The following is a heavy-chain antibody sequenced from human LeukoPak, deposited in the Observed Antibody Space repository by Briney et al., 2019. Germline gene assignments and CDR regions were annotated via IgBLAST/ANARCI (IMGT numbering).Heavy chain of an antibody. J-gene: IGHJ4*02. V-gene: IGHV3-23*01. CDR3: AREIVSSTCFDY. CDR2: ISGSGGYT. Sequence: GGSLRLSCAASGFTFSSYAMSWVRQAPGKGLEWVSAISGSGGYTYYADSVKGRFTISRDNSKNSLYLQMNSLRAEDTAVYYCAREIVSSTCFDYWGQGALVTVSS. D-gene: IGHD2-2*01. CDR1: GFTFSSYA.